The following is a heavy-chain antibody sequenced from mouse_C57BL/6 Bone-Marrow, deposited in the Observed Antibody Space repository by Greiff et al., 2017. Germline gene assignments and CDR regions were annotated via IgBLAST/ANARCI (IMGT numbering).Heavy chain of an antibody. CDR1: GYTFTSYW. J-gene: IGHJ3*01. CDR3: ARRGDGPWFAY. V-gene: IGHV1-52*01. D-gene: IGHD2-3*01. CDR2: IDPPDSET. Sequence: VQLQQPGAELVRPGSSVKLSCKASGYTFTSYWMHWVKQRPIQGLEWIGNIDPPDSETHYNQQFKDKATLTVDKSSSTAYMQLSSLTSEDSAVYYCARRGDGPWFAYWGQGTLVTVSA.